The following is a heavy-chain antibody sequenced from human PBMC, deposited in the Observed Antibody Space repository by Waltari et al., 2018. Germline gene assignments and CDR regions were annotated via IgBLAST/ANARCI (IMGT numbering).Heavy chain of an antibody. Sequence: QVQLVESGGGVVQPGKSLRLSCAASGFSLSGFGMHWVRQAPGRGLEWVALIWCQGGDEYYADSVRGRFTISRDNSKNILYLHMDSLRVDDTAVYYCAKDAFGNTYLDHWGQGTLVTVSS. CDR3: AKDAFGNTYLDH. V-gene: IGHV3-30*18. D-gene: IGHD3-10*01. J-gene: IGHJ4*02. CDR1: GFSLSGFG. CDR2: IWCQGGDE.